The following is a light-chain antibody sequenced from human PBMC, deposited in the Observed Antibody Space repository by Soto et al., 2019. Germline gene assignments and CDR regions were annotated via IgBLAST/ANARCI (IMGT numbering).Light chain of an antibody. V-gene: IGLV2-14*01. CDR2: DVS. CDR1: SSDVGGYNY. J-gene: IGLJ2*01. Sequence: QSAVTQPASVSGSPGQSITISCTGTSSDVGGYNYVSWYQQHPGKAPKLMIYDVSNRPSGVSNRFSGSKSGNTASLTSSGLQAEDEADYYCSSYTSSSTLVFGGGTKLTVL. CDR3: SSYTSSSTLV.